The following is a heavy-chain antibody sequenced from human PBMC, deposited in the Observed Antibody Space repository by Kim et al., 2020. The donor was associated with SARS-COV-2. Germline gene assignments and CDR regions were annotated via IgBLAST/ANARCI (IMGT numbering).Heavy chain of an antibody. D-gene: IGHD6-6*01. CDR2: IYYSGST. CDR3: VVYSSSFGMDV. CDR1: GGSISSSSYY. V-gene: IGHV4-39*01. J-gene: IGHJ6*02. Sequence: SVTLSLTCTVSGGSISSSSYYWGWIRQPPGKGLEWIGSIYYSGSTYYNPSLKSRVTISVDTSKNQFSLKLSSVTAADTAVYYCVVYSSSFGMDVWGQGTTVTVSS.